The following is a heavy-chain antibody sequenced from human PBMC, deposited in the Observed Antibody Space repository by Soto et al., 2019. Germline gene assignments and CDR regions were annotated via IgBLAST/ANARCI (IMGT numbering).Heavy chain of an antibody. CDR1: GVSLSSKY. J-gene: IGHJ4*02. Sequence: GGSRVRNCVDLGVSLSSKYMSWVSPAPGKGLEWVSVIYSGGSTYYADSVKGRFTISRDNSKNTLYLQMNSLRAEDTAVYYCARNRGYGSGSYFDYWGQGTLVTVSS. D-gene: IGHD3-10*01. CDR2: IYSGGST. V-gene: IGHV3-66*01. CDR3: ARNRGYGSGSYFDY.